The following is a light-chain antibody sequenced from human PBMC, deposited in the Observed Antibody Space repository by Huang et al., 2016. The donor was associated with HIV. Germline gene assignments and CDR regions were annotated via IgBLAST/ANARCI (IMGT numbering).Light chain of an antibody. Sequence: EVVLTQSPATLSVSPGEGATLSCRASHSIGTNLAWYQQKPGQTPRLLIYDASARATGFLARFSGSGSGTEFSLAIGSLQSADSAVYYCQQYNYWPLLTFGGGTKLEIK. J-gene: IGKJ4*01. CDR1: HSIGTN. V-gene: IGKV3-15*01. CDR2: DAS. CDR3: QQYNYWPLLT.